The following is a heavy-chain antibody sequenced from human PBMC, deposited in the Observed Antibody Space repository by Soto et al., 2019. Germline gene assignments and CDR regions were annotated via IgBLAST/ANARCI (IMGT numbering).Heavy chain of an antibody. J-gene: IGHJ5*02. V-gene: IGHV1-2*02. CDR2: INPNSGGT. CDR1: GYTFTGYY. CDR3: ARGPSGRYNWFDP. D-gene: IGHD1-26*01. Sequence: QVQLVQSGAEVKKPGASVKVSCKASGYTFTGYYMHWVRQAPGQGLEWMGWINPNSGGTNYAQKLQGRVTMTRDTSISTAYMELSRLRSDDTAVYYCARGPSGRYNWFDPWGQGTLVTVSS.